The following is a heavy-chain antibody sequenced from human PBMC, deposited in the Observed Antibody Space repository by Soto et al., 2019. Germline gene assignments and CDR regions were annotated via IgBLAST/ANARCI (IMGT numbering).Heavy chain of an antibody. Sequence: GASVKVSCKASGYAFTGYYMHWVRQAPGQGLEWMGWINPNSGGTNYAQKFQGRVTMTRDTSISTAYMELSRLRSDDTAVYYCARVKYYYDSSGYSVLDYWGQGTLVTAPQ. D-gene: IGHD3-22*01. J-gene: IGHJ4*02. CDR3: ARVKYYYDSSGYSVLDY. CDR2: INPNSGGT. V-gene: IGHV1-2*02. CDR1: GYAFTGYY.